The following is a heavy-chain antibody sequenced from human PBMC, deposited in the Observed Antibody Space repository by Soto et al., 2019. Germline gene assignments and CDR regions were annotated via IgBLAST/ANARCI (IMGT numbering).Heavy chain of an antibody. CDR2: ISYDGSNK. V-gene: IGHV3-30-3*01. Sequence: PGGSLRLSCAASGFTFSSYAMHWVRQAPGKGLEWVAVISYDGSNKYYADSVKGRFTISRDNSKNTLYLQMNSLRAEDTAVYYCARDLRKYQLLYPSYYYYGMDVWGQGTTVTVSS. CDR1: GFTFSSYA. CDR3: ARDLRKYQLLYPSYYYYGMDV. J-gene: IGHJ6*02. D-gene: IGHD2-2*02.